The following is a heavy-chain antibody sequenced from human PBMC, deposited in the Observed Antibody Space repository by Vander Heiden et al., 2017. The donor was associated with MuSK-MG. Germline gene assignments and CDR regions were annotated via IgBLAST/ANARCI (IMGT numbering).Heavy chain of an antibody. CDR1: GGSISSYY. Sequence: VQLQESGPGLVKPSETLSLTCTVSGGSISSYYWSWIRQPPGKGLEWIGYIYYSGSTNYNPSLKSRVTISVDTSKNQFSLKLRSVTAADTAVYYFARESRRRGGMDVWGQGTTVTVSS. J-gene: IGHJ6*02. CDR3: ARESRRRGGMDV. CDR2: IYYSGST. V-gene: IGHV4-59*01.